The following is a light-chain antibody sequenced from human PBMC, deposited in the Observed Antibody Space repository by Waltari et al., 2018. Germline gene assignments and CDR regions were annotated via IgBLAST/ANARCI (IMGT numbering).Light chain of an antibody. Sequence: QSALTQPRSVSGSLGQPVPISCTGSTSDGRSYNPASWYQQHPGKAPQLLIYDSTKRPSGVPDRFGGSRSGDTASLTISGLLAEDESDYFCCSYAGSSTWVFGGGTRVTVL. J-gene: IGLJ3*02. CDR1: TSDGRSYNP. CDR2: DST. V-gene: IGLV2-11*01. CDR3: CSYAGSSTWV.